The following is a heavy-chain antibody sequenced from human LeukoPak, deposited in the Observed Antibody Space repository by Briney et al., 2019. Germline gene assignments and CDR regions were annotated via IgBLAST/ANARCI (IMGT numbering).Heavy chain of an antibody. CDR3: ARRLTQYDCFDP. CDR2: TYYRSTWYN. V-gene: IGHV6-1*01. D-gene: IGHD2-2*01. CDR1: GDSLSSNSVT. J-gene: IGHJ5*02. Sequence: SQTLSLTCAISGDSLSSNSVTWNWIRQSPSRGLEWLGRTYYRSTWYNDYAVSVRGRITVHPDTSKNQFSLHLNSVTPEDTAVYYCARRLTQYDCFDPWGQGILVTVSS.